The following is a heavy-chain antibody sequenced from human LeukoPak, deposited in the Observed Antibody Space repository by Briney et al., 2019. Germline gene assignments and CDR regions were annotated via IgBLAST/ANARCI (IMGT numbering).Heavy chain of an antibody. J-gene: IGHJ6*02. Sequence: TTGGSLRLSCAASGFTFSSYSMNWVRQAPGKGLEWVSSISSSSSYIYYADSVKGRFTISRDNAKNSLYLQMNSLRAEDTAVYYCARVLFSDSSGYYRVYYYYGMDVWGQGTTVTVSS. V-gene: IGHV3-21*01. CDR3: ARVLFSDSSGYYRVYYYYGMDV. D-gene: IGHD3-22*01. CDR1: GFTFSSYS. CDR2: ISSSSSYI.